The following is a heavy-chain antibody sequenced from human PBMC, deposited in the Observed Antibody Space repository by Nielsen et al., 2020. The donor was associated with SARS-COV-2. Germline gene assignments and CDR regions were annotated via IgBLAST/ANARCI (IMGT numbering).Heavy chain of an antibody. J-gene: IGHJ3*02. Sequence: SETLSLTCTVSGGSISVYYWSWLRQPPGKPLEWIGYIYYTGSTSYNPSLKSRVTISVDASKNQFSLKLTSVTAADTAVYYCARGIAVARDDAFDIWGQGTMVTVSS. CDR2: IYYTGST. V-gene: IGHV4-59*01. CDR1: GGSISVYY. CDR3: ARGIAVARDDAFDI. D-gene: IGHD6-19*01.